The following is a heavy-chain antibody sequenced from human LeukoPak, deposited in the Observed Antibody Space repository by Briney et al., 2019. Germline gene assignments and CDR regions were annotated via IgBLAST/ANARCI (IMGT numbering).Heavy chain of an antibody. CDR3: ARCSGYYFYFDY. CDR1: GGSFSGYY. D-gene: IGHD3-22*01. J-gene: IGHJ4*02. CDR2: IYYSGST. V-gene: IGHV4-59*01. Sequence: SETLSLTCAVYGGSFSGYYWSWIRQPPGKGLEWIGYIYYSGSTNYNPSLKSRVTISVDASKNQFSLKLSSATAADTAVYYCARCSGYYFYFDYWGQGTLVTVSS.